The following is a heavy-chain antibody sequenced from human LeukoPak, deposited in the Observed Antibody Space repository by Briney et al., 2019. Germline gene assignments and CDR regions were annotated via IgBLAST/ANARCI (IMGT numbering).Heavy chain of an antibody. CDR1: GFTVSSHY. CDR2: IYSGGST. CDR3: TRGSQSDYYYGMDV. J-gene: IGHJ6*02. Sequence: GGSLRLSCAASGFTVSSHYMTWVRQAPGKGQEWVSVIYSGGSTYYADSVKGRFTISRDDSKNTAYLQMNSLKTEDAAVYYCTRGSQSDYYYGMDVWGQGITVTVSS. V-gene: IGHV3-53*01.